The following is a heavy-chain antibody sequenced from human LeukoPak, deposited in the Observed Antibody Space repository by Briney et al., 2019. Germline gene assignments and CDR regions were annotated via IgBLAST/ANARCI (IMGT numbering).Heavy chain of an antibody. CDR2: INPNSGGT. D-gene: IGHD3-10*01. CDR1: GYTFSDYY. Sequence: ASVKVSCKASGYTFSDYYMHWVRRATGEGLEWMGRINPNSGGTDSAQNFQVRVTMTRDTSINTAYMELRGLKSDDTAVYYCARASHYFGNYGDNWFGPWGQGTLVTVSS. V-gene: IGHV1-2*06. CDR3: ARASHYFGNYGDNWFGP. J-gene: IGHJ5*02.